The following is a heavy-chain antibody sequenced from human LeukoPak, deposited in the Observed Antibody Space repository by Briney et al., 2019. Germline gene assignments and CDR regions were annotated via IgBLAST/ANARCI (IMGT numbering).Heavy chain of an antibody. CDR2: IYYSGST. V-gene: IGHV4-59*01. CDR1: GGSISTYY. J-gene: IGHJ4*02. Sequence: SETLSLTCTVSGGSISTYYWSWIRQPPGKGLEWIGYIYYSGSTNYNPSLKSRVTISVDTSKNQFSLKLTSVTAADTAVYYCARGRYLPPYFDYWGQGTLVTVSS. CDR3: ARGRYLPPYFDY. D-gene: IGHD2-2*02.